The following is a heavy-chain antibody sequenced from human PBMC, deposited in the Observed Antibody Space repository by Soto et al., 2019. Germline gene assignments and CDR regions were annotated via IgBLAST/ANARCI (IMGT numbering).Heavy chain of an antibody. J-gene: IGHJ4*02. CDR3: ARGITIFGVVIGLHY. CDR2: IIPIFGTA. V-gene: IGHV1-69*13. CDR1: GGTFSSYS. Sequence: SVEVSCKASGGTFSSYSISWVLQAPGQGLEWMGGIIPIFGTANYAQKFQGRVTITADESTSTAYMELSSLRSEDTAVYYCARGITIFGVVIGLHYWGQGTLVTVSS. D-gene: IGHD3-3*01.